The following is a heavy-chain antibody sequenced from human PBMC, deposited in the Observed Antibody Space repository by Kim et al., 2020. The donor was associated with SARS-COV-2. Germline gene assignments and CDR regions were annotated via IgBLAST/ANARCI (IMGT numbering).Heavy chain of an antibody. CDR2: IRAGGLKS. CDR1: AFNFRTYD. CDR3: ARDARSGASWFDR. Sequence: GGSLRLSCAAAAFNFRTYDMSWVRQTPGRGLEWVSTIRAGGLKSYYADSVKGRFTISRDDSKNTLYLQMDSLRDDDTAAYFCARDARSGASWFDRWGQGT. J-gene: IGHJ5*02. D-gene: IGHD1-26*01. V-gene: IGHV3-23*01.